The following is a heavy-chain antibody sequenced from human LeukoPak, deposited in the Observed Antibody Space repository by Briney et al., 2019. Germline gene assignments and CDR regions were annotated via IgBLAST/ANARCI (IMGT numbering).Heavy chain of an antibody. V-gene: IGHV4-34*01. CDR3: ARGDIYYGSGSYYKGRWFDP. CDR2: INHSGSI. D-gene: IGHD3-10*01. CDR1: GGSFSGYY. J-gene: IGHJ5*02. Sequence: SETLSLTCAVYGGSFSGYYWSWIRQPPGKGLEWIGEINHSGSINYNPSLKSRVTISVDTSKNQFSLKLSSVTAADTAVYYCARGDIYYGSGSYYKGRWFDPWGQGTLVTVSS.